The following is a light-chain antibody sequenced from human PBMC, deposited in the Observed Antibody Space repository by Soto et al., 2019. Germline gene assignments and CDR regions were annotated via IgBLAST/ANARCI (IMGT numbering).Light chain of an antibody. Sequence: DIQMTQSPSTLSASVGDRVTITCRASENIKNWLAWYQQTAGKAPKVLISDASRLEAGVPSRFSGSGSGTDFNLTITSLQTDDFGTYYCQQYDVHPKTFGQGTKVEVK. CDR2: DAS. J-gene: IGKJ1*01. CDR1: ENIKNW. CDR3: QQYDVHPKT. V-gene: IGKV1-5*01.